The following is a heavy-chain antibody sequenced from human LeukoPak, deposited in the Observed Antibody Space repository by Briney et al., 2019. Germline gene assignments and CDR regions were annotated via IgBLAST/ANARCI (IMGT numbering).Heavy chain of an antibody. CDR1: GGSISNSY. V-gene: IGHV4-59*08. CDR3: ARRRGDFWSDYYAFDY. Sequence: SETLSLTCTVSGGSISNSYWSWLRQPPGKGLEWIGYIYYSGSTNYNPSLTSRVTISLDTSKNQFSLELSSVTAADTAVYYCARRRGDFWSDYYAFDYWGQGTLVTISS. CDR2: IYYSGST. J-gene: IGHJ4*02. D-gene: IGHD3-3*01.